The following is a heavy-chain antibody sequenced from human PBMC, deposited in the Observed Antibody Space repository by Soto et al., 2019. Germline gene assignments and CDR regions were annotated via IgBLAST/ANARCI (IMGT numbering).Heavy chain of an antibody. Sequence: GASVKVSCKASGGTFSSYAISWVRQAPGQGLEWMGGIIPIFGTANYAQKFQGRVTITADKSTSTAYMELSSLRSEDTAVYYCASRSITMVRGAHPYGMDVWGQGTTVTV. CDR2: IIPIFGTA. CDR1: GGTFSSYA. J-gene: IGHJ6*02. D-gene: IGHD3-10*01. CDR3: ASRSITMVRGAHPYGMDV. V-gene: IGHV1-69*06.